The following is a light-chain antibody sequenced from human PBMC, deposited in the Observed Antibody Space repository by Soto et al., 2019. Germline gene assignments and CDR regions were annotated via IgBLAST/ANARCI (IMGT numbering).Light chain of an antibody. CDR3: QQYVSLIT. CDR1: QSVSSGY. V-gene: IGKV3-20*01. Sequence: EIVLTQSPGTLSLSPGERATLSCRASQSVSSGYLAWYQQKPGQAPRLLIYGTSTRATGIGDRFSGIGSGTDFSLTISRLEPEDFAVYYCQQYVSLITFGHGTRLEMK. CDR2: GTS. J-gene: IGKJ5*01.